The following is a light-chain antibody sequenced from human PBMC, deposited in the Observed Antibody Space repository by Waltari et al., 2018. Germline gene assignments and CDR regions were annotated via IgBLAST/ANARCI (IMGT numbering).Light chain of an antibody. CDR3: SSYTSSSTYV. V-gene: IGLV2-14*01. CDR1: SSDVGGYHY. CDR2: EVS. Sequence: QSALTQPASVSGSPGQSITISCTGTSSDVGGYHYVSWYQQHPGKAPKLMIYEVSNRHSGVSNRFSGSNAGNTASLTISGLQAEDEADYYCSSYTSSSTYVFGSGTKVTVL. J-gene: IGLJ1*01.